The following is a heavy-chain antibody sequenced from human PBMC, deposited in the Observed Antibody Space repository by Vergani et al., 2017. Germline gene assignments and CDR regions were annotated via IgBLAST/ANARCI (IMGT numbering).Heavy chain of an antibody. Sequence: VQLVESGGGLVQPGGSLRLSCAASGFTFSSYWMSWVRQAPGKGLEWVANIKQDGSEKYYVDSVKGRFTISRDNAKNSLYLQMNSLRAEDTAVYYCARDIMMLTDAFDIWGQGTMVTVSS. CDR2: IKQDGSEK. J-gene: IGHJ3*02. CDR3: ARDIMMLTDAFDI. D-gene: IGHD3-16*01. CDR1: GFTFSSYW. V-gene: IGHV3-7*01.